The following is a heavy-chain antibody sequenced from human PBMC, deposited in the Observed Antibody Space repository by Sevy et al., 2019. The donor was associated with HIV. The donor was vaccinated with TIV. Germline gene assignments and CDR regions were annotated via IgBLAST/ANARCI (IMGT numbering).Heavy chain of an antibody. V-gene: IGHV1-2*02. J-gene: IGHJ6*02. CDR1: GYIFSDYY. D-gene: IGHD4-17*01. CDR3: ARLTTQPTSDLYGLDV. CDR2: INSDSGVT. Sequence: ASVKVSCKASGYIFSDYYIHWVRQAPGQGLEWMGWINSDSGVTNYPQRFQGEVTVTRDTSLRIAYLELTNLKSNDTAIYFYARLTTQPTSDLYGLDVWGQGTTVTVSS.